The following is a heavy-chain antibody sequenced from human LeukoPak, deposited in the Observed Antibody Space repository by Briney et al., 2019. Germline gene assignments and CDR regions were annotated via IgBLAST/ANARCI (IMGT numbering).Heavy chain of an antibody. CDR3: ARDGCSSTSCYAPGDYMDV. CDR1: GFTFDDYG. CDR2: INWNGGST. Sequence: GGSLRLSCAASGFTFDDYGMSWVRQAPGKGLEWVSGINWNGGSTGYADSVKGRFTISGDNAKNSLYLQMNSLRAEDTALYYCARDGCSSTSCYAPGDYMDVWGKGTTVTVSS. D-gene: IGHD2-2*01. V-gene: IGHV3-20*04. J-gene: IGHJ6*03.